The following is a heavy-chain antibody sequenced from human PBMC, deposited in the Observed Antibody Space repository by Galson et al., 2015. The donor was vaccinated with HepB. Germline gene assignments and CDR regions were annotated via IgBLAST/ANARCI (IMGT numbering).Heavy chain of an antibody. J-gene: IGHJ4*02. CDR2: IYYSGST. Sequence: ETLSLTCTVSGGSISSSSYYWGWIRQPPGKGLEWIGSIYYSGSTYYNPSLKSRVTISVDTSKNQFSLKLSSVTAADTAVYYCARLIWSYYDSSGYRDYWGQGTLVTVSS. CDR3: ARLIWSYYDSSGYRDY. CDR1: GGSISSSSYY. D-gene: IGHD3-22*01. V-gene: IGHV4-39*01.